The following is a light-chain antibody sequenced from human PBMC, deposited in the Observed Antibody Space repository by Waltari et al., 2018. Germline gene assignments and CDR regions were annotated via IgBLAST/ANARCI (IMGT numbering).Light chain of an antibody. J-gene: IGLJ1*01. CDR2: DDT. Sequence: SYDLTQPPSVSEAPGKTAPIPCGGDNIGSTTVHWSQQKAGQAPILVLYDDTDRPAGIPDRFSGSNSGNTATLTISRVEAGDEADYYCQVWDSNTDHAFFGTGTKVTVL. CDR3: QVWDSNTDHAF. V-gene: IGLV3-21*03. CDR1: NIGSTT.